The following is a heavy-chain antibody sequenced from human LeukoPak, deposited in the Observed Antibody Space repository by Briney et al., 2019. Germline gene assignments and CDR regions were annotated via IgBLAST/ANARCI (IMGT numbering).Heavy chain of an antibody. D-gene: IGHD6-19*01. Sequence: SETLSLTCTVSGGSISSYYWSWIRQPAGKGLEWIGRIYTSGSTNYNPSLKSRVTMSVDTSKNQFSLKLSSVTAAGTAVYYCARVLAVAGTYYYYYYMDVWGKGTTVTVSS. CDR2: IYTSGST. J-gene: IGHJ6*03. V-gene: IGHV4-4*07. CDR1: GGSISSYY. CDR3: ARVLAVAGTYYYYYYMDV.